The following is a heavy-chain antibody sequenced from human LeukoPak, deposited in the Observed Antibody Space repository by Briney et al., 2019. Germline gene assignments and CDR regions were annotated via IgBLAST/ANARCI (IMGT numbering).Heavy chain of an antibody. J-gene: IGHJ5*02. D-gene: IGHD3-22*01. CDR3: ARESKKYYYDSSGLNWFDP. CDR1: GGSFSGYY. Sequence: PSETLSLTCAVYGGSFSGYYWSWIRQPPGKGLEWIGEINHSGSTNYNPSLKSRVTISVDTSKNQFSLKLSSVTAADTAVYYCARESKKYYYDSSGLNWFDPWGQGTLVTVSS. CDR2: INHSGST. V-gene: IGHV4-34*01.